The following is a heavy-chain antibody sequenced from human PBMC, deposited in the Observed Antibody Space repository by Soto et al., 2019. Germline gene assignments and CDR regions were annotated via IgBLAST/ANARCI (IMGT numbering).Heavy chain of an antibody. CDR1: GFTFSSYA. J-gene: IGHJ4*02. V-gene: IGHV3-30-3*01. D-gene: IGHD6-19*01. Sequence: PGGSLRLSCAASGFTFSSYAMHWVRQAPGKGLEWVAVISYDGSNKYYADSVKGRFTISRDNSKNTLYLQMNSLRAEDTAVYYCARDPHSSGWYYYFDYWGQGTLVTVS. CDR2: ISYDGSNK. CDR3: ARDPHSSGWYYYFDY.